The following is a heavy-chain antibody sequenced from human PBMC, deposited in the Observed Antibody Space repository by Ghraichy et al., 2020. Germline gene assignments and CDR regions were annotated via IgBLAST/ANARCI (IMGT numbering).Heavy chain of an antibody. CDR3: AKALQPWLHSYYFAY. CDR2: ISDSGAST. Sequence: GSLRLSCAASGFIFSDYAMNWVRQAPGKEPEWVSLISDSGASTYYADSVKGRFSISRDNSKNIVYLQMNSLRAEDTAIYYCAKALQPWLHSYYFAYWGQGILVTVSS. D-gene: IGHD6-19*01. CDR1: GFIFSDYA. J-gene: IGHJ4*02. V-gene: IGHV3-23*01.